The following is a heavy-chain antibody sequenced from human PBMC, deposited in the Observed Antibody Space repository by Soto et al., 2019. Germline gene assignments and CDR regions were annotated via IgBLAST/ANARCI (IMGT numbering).Heavy chain of an antibody. Sequence: GGSLRLSCAASGFTFSSYAMHWVRQAPGKGLEWVAVISYDGSNKYYADSVKGRFTISRDNSKNTLYLQMNSLGVEDTAVYYCAARPVSTLGPLDYWGQGILVTVSS. CDR3: AARPVSTLGPLDY. CDR2: ISYDGSNK. J-gene: IGHJ4*02. CDR1: GFTFSSYA. D-gene: IGHD7-27*01. V-gene: IGHV3-30-3*01.